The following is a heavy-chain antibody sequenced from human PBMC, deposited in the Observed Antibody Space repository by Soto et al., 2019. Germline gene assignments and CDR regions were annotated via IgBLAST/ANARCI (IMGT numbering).Heavy chain of an antibody. CDR2: INHSGST. J-gene: IGHJ6*02. Sequence: SETLSLTCAVYGGSFSCYYWSWIRQPPGKGLEWIGEINHSGSTNYNPSLKSRVTISVDTSKNQFSLKLSSVTAADTAVYYCARGMIGGYSYGYYYYGMDVWGQGTTVTVSS. D-gene: IGHD5-18*01. V-gene: IGHV4-34*01. CDR3: ARGMIGGYSYGYYYYGMDV. CDR1: GGSFSCYY.